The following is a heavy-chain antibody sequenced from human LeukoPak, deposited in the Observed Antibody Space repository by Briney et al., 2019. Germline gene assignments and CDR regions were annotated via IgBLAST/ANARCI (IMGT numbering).Heavy chain of an antibody. Sequence: PGGSLRLSCAASGFTFSSYWMHWVRQAPGKGLVWVSRINSDGSSTSYADSVEGRFTISRDNAKNTLYLQMNSLRAEDTAVYYCARDAIAAGGYYYYYMDVWGKGTTVTVSS. CDR3: ARDAIAAGGYYYYYMDV. CDR2: INSDGSST. CDR1: GFTFSSYW. J-gene: IGHJ6*03. V-gene: IGHV3-74*01. D-gene: IGHD6-13*01.